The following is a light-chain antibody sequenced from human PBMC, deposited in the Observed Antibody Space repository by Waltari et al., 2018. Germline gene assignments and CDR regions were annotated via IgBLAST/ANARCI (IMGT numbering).Light chain of an antibody. CDR2: GAS. Sequence: EIVMTQSPATLSVSPGERATLSCRASQTVSTNLAWYQQKPGQTPRLLIFGASTRDTGIPARFSGSGSGTEFTLTISSLQSEDFGVYYCQQYNNWPYTFGQGTRLEIK. V-gene: IGKV3-15*01. CDR1: QTVSTN. CDR3: QQYNNWPYT. J-gene: IGKJ2*01.